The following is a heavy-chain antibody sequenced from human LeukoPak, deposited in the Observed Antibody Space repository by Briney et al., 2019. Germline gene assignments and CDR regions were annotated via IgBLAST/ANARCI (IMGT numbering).Heavy chain of an antibody. CDR1: GFVFSSYG. J-gene: IGHJ6*03. CDR3: ARDTVTTGYYYMDV. Sequence: GGSLRLSCAASGFVFSSYGMHWVRQAPGKGLEWVAFIRYDGSNKYYADSVKGRFTISRDNSKNTLYLQMNSLRAEDTAVYYCARDTVTTGYYYMDVWGKGTTVTVSS. D-gene: IGHD4-11*01. V-gene: IGHV3-30*02. CDR2: IRYDGSNK.